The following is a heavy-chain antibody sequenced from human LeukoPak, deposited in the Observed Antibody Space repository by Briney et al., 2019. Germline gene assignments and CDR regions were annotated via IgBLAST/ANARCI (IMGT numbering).Heavy chain of an antibody. CDR3: ARDAIIGGILV. CDR1: GFTFSSYN. V-gene: IGHV3-21*01. J-gene: IGHJ4*02. Sequence: GGSLRLSGAASGFTFSSYNMNWVRQAPGKGLEWVSSITSIGGYIYYADSVKGRFTISRDNAKNSLYLQMNSLRAEDTAVYYCARDAIIGGILVWGRGTLVTVSS. D-gene: IGHD3-16*02. CDR2: ITSIGGYI.